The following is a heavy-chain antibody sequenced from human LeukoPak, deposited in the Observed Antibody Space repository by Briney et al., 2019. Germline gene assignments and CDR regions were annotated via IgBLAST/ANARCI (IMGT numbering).Heavy chain of an antibody. D-gene: IGHD6-13*01. CDR3: ASSWYSGGFDM. Sequence: GGSLRLSCAAPGFTFGSHAMSWVRQPPGKGLEWVSAVSGRGSSTFYADSVKGRFTISRDNSKNTLYLQMNSLRAEDTAVYYWASSWYSGGFDMWGQGTMVTVSS. CDR2: VSGRGSST. V-gene: IGHV3-23*01. J-gene: IGHJ3*02. CDR1: GFTFGSHA.